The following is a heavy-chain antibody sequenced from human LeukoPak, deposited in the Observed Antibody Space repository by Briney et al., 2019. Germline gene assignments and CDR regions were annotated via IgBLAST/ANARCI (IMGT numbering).Heavy chain of an antibody. CDR2: IIPIFGTA. CDR1: GGTLSSYA. Sequence: ASVKVSCKASGGTLSSYAISWVRQAPGQGLEWMGGIIPIFGTANYAQKFQGRVTITADESTSTAHMELSSLRSEDTAVYYCARGTQSLAAAGFYFDYWGQGTLVTVSS. V-gene: IGHV1-69*13. CDR3: ARGTQSLAAAGFYFDY. D-gene: IGHD6-13*01. J-gene: IGHJ4*02.